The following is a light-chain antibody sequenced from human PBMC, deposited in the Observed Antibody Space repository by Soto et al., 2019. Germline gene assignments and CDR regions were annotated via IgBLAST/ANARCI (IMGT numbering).Light chain of an antibody. CDR3: QQYGKSPPFT. J-gene: IGKJ2*01. V-gene: IGKV3-20*01. Sequence: IVLTQSPGTLSLSPGERATLSCRASQSVSSTYIAWYQQNPGQAPRLLIYGASSRATGIPDRFSGSGSGTDFNLTISSLQPEDFAVYFCQQYGKSPPFTFGQGTKVEIK. CDR1: QSVSSTY. CDR2: GAS.